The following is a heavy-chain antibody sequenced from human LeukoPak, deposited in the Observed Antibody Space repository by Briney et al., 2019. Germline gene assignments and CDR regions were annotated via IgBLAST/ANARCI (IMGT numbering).Heavy chain of an antibody. D-gene: IGHD5-12*01. J-gene: IGHJ4*02. V-gene: IGHV4-39*01. CDR2: IYYSGST. CDR1: GGSISSSSYY. Sequence: PSETLSLTCTGSGGSISSSSYYWGWIRQPPGKGLEWIGSIYYSGSTYYNPSLKSRVTISVDTSKNQFSLKLSSVTAADTAVYYCARASRHIDYWGQGTLVTVSS. CDR3: ARASRHIDY.